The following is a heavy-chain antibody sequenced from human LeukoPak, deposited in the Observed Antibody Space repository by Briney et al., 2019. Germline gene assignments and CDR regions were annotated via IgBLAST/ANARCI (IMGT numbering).Heavy chain of an antibody. V-gene: IGHV4-34*01. CDR2: INHSGST. CDR3: ARGGWELPEGSLDY. J-gene: IGHJ4*02. Sequence: PSETLSLTCAVYGGSFSGYYWSWIRQPPGKGLEWLGEINHSGSTNSNPSLKSRVTISVDASKNQFSLKLSSVTAADTAVYYCARGGWELPEGSLDYWGQGTLVTVSS. D-gene: IGHD1-26*01. CDR1: GGSFSGYY.